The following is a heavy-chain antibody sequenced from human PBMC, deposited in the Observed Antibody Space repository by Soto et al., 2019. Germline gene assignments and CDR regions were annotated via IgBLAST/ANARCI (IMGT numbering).Heavy chain of an antibody. CDR1: GYTFTHFY. V-gene: IGHV1-18*01. Sequence: ASVKVSCKASGYTFTHFYITWVRQAPGQGLEWMGAISPHNFNTNYAQKFRGRVALTTEKSTNTAYMDLRSLTSDDTAVYYCARDEGGYDILTGYYKAHHFDYWGQGVPVTVSS. CDR2: ISPHNFNT. D-gene: IGHD3-9*01. CDR3: ARDEGGYDILTGYYKAHHFDY. J-gene: IGHJ4*02.